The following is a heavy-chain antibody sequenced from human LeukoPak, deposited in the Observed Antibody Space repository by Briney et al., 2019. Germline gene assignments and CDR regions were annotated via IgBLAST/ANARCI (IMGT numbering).Heavy chain of an antibody. CDR2: IYYSGST. CDR3: ARDDHSGYFDY. D-gene: IGHD3-10*01. J-gene: IGHJ4*02. Sequence: SETLSLTCTVSGGSNSSGDYYWSWIRQPPGKGLEWIGYIYYSGSTYYNPSLKSRVTISVDTSKNQFSLKLSSVTAADTAVYYCARDDHSGYFDYWGQGTLVTVSS. CDR1: GGSNSSGDYY. V-gene: IGHV4-30-4*08.